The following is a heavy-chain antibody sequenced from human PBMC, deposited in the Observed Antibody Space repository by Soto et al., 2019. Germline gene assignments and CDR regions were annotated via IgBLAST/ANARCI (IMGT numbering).Heavy chain of an antibody. J-gene: IGHJ4*02. CDR2: IIPILGIA. D-gene: IGHD1-26*01. Sequence: QVQLVQSGAEVKKPGSSVKVSCKASGGTFSSYTISWVRQAPGQGLEWMGRIIPILGIANYAQKFQGRVTITADKSTSTAYMELSSLRSADTAVYYCARDYYGSYFDYWGQGTLVTVSS. V-gene: IGHV1-69*02. CDR1: GGTFSSYT. CDR3: ARDYYGSYFDY.